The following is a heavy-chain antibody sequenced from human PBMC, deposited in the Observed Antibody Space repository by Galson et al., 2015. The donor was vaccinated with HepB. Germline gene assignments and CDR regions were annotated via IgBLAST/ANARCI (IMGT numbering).Heavy chain of an antibody. CDR1: GFTFSGSA. V-gene: IGHV3-73*01. J-gene: IGHJ6*02. CDR3: TRPPPHHSSSWSDYYYGMDV. D-gene: IGHD6-13*01. CDR2: IRSKANSYAT. Sequence: SLRLSCAASGFTFSGSAMHWVRQASGKGLEWVGRIRSKANSYATAYAASVKGRFTISRDDSKNTAYLQMNSLKTEDTAVYYCTRPPPHHSSSWSDYYYGMDVWGQGTTVTVSS.